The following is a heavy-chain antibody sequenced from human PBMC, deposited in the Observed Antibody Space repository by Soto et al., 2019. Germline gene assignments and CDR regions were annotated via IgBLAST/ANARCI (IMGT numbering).Heavy chain of an antibody. J-gene: IGHJ4*02. CDR1: GFTFTSSA. V-gene: IGHV1-58*01. CDR3: AADYDSSGYYPPLGY. D-gene: IGHD3-22*01. Sequence: SVKVSCKASGFTFTSSAVQWVRQARGQRLEWIGWIVVGSGNTNYAQKFQERVTITRDMSTSTAYMELSSLRSEDTAVYYCAADYDSSGYYPPLGYWGQGTLVTVSS. CDR2: IVVGSGNT.